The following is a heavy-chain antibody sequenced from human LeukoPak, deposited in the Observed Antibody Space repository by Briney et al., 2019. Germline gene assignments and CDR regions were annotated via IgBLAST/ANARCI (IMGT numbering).Heavy chain of an antibody. CDR1: GGSISSSY. J-gene: IGHJ5*02. CDR3: ARGTVALDP. CDR2: IHISGNT. D-gene: IGHD4-23*01. Sequence: SETLSLTCTVSGGSISSSYWNWIRQPPGKGLEWIGRIHISGNTNYNPSLKSRLTMSVDTSKNQFSLELSSVTAADTAVYYCARGTVALDPWGQGTLVTVSS. V-gene: IGHV4-4*07.